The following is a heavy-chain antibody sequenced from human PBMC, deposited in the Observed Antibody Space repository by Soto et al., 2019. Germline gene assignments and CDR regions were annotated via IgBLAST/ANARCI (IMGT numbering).Heavy chain of an antibody. CDR3: ARIRVSYYGSYYYYYGMDV. CDR2: IFSNDEK. J-gene: IGHJ6*02. CDR1: GFSLSNARMG. Sequence: QVTLKESGPVLVKPTETLTLTCTVSGFSLSNARMGVSWIRQPPGKALEWLAHIFSNDEKSYSTSLKSRLTISNDTSKSQVVLTMTNMDPVYTATYYCARIRVSYYGSYYYYYGMDVWGQGTTVTVSS. V-gene: IGHV2-26*01. D-gene: IGHD3-10*01.